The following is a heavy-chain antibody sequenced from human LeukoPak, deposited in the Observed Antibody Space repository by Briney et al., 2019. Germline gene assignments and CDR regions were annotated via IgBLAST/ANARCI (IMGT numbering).Heavy chain of an antibody. CDR1: GYTFTGYY. CDR2: INPNSGGT. V-gene: IGHV1-2*06. Sequence: ASVKVSCKDSGYTFTGYYMHWVRQAPGQGLEWMGRINPNSGGTNYAQKFQGRVTMTRDKSISTAYMELSRLRSDDTAVYYCARGDLTSIPARISFDYWGQGTLVTVSS. J-gene: IGHJ4*02. CDR3: ARGDLTSIPARISFDY. D-gene: IGHD6-6*01.